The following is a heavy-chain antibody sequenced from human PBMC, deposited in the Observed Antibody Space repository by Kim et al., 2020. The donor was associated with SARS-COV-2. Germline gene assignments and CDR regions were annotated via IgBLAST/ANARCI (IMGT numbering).Heavy chain of an antibody. V-gene: IGHV4-34*12. J-gene: IGHJ5*02. CDR1: GGSFSGYY. CDR3: ARTYCGGDCCSGGGWLDP. D-gene: IGHD2-21*02. Sequence: SETLSLTCAVYGGSFSGYYWSWFRQPPGKGLEWIGEIIHSGSTNYNQPPKSRLTMSVDTSRNQFSLNLSSVTAADTAVYYCARTYCGGDCCSGGGWLDPWGQGTLVTVSS. CDR2: IIHSGST.